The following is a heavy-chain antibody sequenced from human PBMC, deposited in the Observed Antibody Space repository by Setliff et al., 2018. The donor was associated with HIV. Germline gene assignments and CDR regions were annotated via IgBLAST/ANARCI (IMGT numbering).Heavy chain of an antibody. CDR3: ARGLWFGGSYWFDP. V-gene: IGHV4-39*07. CDR2: MSYSGST. J-gene: IGHJ5*02. Sequence: SETPSLTCPVSNGPITSTNYYWGWIRQSPGKGLEWIGTMSYSGSTNYNPSLKSRVTMSIDTSKNQFSLKLSSVTAADTAVYYCARGLWFGGSYWFDPWGQGTLVTVSS. D-gene: IGHD3-10*01. CDR1: NGPITSTNYY.